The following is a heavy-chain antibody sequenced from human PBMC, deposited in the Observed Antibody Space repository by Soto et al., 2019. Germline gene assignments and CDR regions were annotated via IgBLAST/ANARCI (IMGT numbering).Heavy chain of an antibody. V-gene: IGHV3-23*01. CDR1: GFPFSSYA. D-gene: IGHD3-16*01. CDR3: ATGGYYSLFDI. J-gene: IGHJ3*02. CDR2: ISGSGGRT. Sequence: GGSLRLSCVASGFPFSSYAMSWVRQTPGKGLEWVSGISGSGGRTYYADSVKGRFTISRDNSNNTLSLQMHILRVEGTAVDFGATGGYYSLFDIWGQGTMVTV.